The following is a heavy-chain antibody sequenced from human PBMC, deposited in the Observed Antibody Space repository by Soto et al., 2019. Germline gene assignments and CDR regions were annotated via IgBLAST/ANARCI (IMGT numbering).Heavy chain of an antibody. Sequence: GASVKVSCKASGYTFTSYGISWVRQAPGQGLEWMGWISAYNGNTNYAQKLQGRVTMTTDTSTSTAYMELRSLRSDDTAVYYCARYDYVWGSYHQVDYWGQGTLVTVSS. D-gene: IGHD3-16*02. CDR3: ARYDYVWGSYHQVDY. CDR1: GYTFTSYG. CDR2: ISAYNGNT. J-gene: IGHJ4*02. V-gene: IGHV1-18*04.